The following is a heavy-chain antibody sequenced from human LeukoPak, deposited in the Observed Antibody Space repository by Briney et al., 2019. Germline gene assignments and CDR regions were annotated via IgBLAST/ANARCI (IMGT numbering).Heavy chain of an antibody. CDR3: ARVQRVPGYCSGGSCYTLGGSYYYYYMDV. J-gene: IGHJ6*03. CDR2: IIPIFGTA. CDR1: GGTFSSYA. D-gene: IGHD2-15*01. Sequence: WASVKVSCKASGGTFSSYAISWVRQAPGQGLEWMGGIIPIFGTANYAQKFQGRVTIIADKSTSTAYMELSSLRSEDTAVYYCARVQRVPGYCSGGSCYTLGGSYYYYYMDVWGKGTTVTVSS. V-gene: IGHV1-69*06.